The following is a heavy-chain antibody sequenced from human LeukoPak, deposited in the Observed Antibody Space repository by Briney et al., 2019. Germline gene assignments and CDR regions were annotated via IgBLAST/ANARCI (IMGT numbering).Heavy chain of an antibody. J-gene: IGHJ4*02. V-gene: IGHV1-46*01. CDR3: ARKLGYCSGGSCYLCDY. D-gene: IGHD2-15*01. Sequence: ASVKVSCKASGYTFTSYYMRWVRQAPGQGLEWMGIINPSGGSTSYAQKFQGRVTMTRDTSTSTVYMELSSLRSEDTAVYYCARKLGYCSGGSCYLCDYWGQGTLVTVSS. CDR1: GYTFTSYY. CDR2: INPSGGST.